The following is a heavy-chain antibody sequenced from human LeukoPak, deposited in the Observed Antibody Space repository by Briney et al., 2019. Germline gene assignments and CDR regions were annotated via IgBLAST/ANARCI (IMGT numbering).Heavy chain of an antibody. J-gene: IGHJ3*02. CDR3: ARAREAFDI. Sequence: GRSLRYSCAASGFTFSSYAMHWVRQAPDKGLEWVAVISYDGSNKYYADSAKGRFTISRDNSKNTLYLQMNSLRAEDTAVYYCARAREAFDIWGQGTMVTVSS. V-gene: IGHV3-30*04. CDR2: ISYDGSNK. CDR1: GFTFSSYA.